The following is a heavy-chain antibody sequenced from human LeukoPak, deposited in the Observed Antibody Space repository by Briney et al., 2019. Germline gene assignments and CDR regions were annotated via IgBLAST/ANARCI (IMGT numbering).Heavy chain of an antibody. CDR3: AKVVVTQYYFDY. D-gene: IGHD2-21*02. CDR2: ISDSGGST. CDR1: GFTFRSYA. V-gene: IGHV3-23*01. J-gene: IGHJ4*02. Sequence: GGSLRLSCAASGFTFRSYAMTWVRQAPGKGLECVAAISDSGGSTNYADSVKGRFTISRDNSKNTLYLQMNSLRAEDTAVYYCAKVVVTQYYFDYWGQGTLVTVSS.